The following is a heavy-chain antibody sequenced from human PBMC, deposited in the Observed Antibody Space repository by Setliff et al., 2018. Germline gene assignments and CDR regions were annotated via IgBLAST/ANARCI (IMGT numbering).Heavy chain of an antibody. CDR3: GRGGGDSSWVYN. D-gene: IGHD6-13*01. J-gene: IGHJ4*02. CDR1: GFTFSSYW. V-gene: IGHV3-74*01. Sequence: GGSLRLSCAASGFTFSSYWMHWVRQAPGKGLVWVSRINPDGSTTSYADSVKGRFTISRDNAKNTVYLQMNSLRAEDTAVYYCGRGGGDSSWVYNWGQGTLVTVSS. CDR2: INPDGSTT.